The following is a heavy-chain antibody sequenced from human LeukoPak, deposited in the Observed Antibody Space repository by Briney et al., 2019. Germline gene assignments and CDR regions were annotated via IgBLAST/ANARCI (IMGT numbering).Heavy chain of an antibody. CDR2: ISAYNGNT. Sequence: GASVTVSCKASGYTFTSYGISWVRQAPGQGLEWMGYISAYNGNTDYAQKLHGRVTITTDTSTSTAYIALRSLRSDDTAVYYCAREQQLYAFDIWGQGTMVTVSS. J-gene: IGHJ3*02. D-gene: IGHD6-13*01. CDR3: AREQQLYAFDI. CDR1: GYTFTSYG. V-gene: IGHV1-18*01.